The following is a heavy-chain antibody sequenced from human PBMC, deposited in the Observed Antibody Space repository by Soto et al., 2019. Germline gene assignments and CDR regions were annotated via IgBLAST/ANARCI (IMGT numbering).Heavy chain of an antibody. D-gene: IGHD4-4*01. Sequence: PSETLSLTCAVYGGSFSGYYWSWIRQPPGKGLEWIGEINHSGSTNYNPSLKSRVTISVDTSKNQFSLKLSSVTAADTAVYYCASGDSNYYYYGMDVWGQGTKVTVSS. CDR2: INHSGST. CDR1: GGSFSGYY. V-gene: IGHV4-34*01. J-gene: IGHJ6*02. CDR3: ASGDSNYYYYGMDV.